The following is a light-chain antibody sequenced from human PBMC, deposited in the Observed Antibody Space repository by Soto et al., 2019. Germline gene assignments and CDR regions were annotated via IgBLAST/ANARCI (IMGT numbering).Light chain of an antibody. J-gene: IGKJ2*01. CDR3: QQSYSIPYT. CDR2: GAS. V-gene: IGKV1-39*01. CDR1: QSIVRY. Sequence: DIPMTQSPSSLSASVGDRVTITCRASQSIVRYLNWYQQKPGKAPKLLIYGASSLQSGVPSRFSGSGSGTDFSLTISSLQPEDFATYYCQQSYSIPYTFGQGTKLEIK.